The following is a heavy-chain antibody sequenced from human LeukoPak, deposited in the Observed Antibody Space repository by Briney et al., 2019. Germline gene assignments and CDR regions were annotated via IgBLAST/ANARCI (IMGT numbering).Heavy chain of an antibody. CDR3: AGHTDSSMILDY. Sequence: PSETLSFTCTVAGGTISSYYWSWIRQPPGKGLERIGYIYYSGSTNYNPSLKSRVTISVDTSKNQFSLKLSSVTAADTAVYYCAGHTDSSMILDYWGQGTLVTVSS. J-gene: IGHJ4*02. V-gene: IGHV4-59*08. D-gene: IGHD3-22*01. CDR1: GGTISSYY. CDR2: IYYSGST.